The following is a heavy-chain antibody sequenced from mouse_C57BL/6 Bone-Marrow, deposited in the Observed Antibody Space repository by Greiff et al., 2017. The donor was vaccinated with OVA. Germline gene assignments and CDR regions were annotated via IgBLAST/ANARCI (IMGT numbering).Heavy chain of an antibody. Sequence: QVQLQQSGAELARPGASVKLSCKASGYTFTSYGISWVKQRTGQGLEWIGEIYPRSGNTYYNEKFKGKATLTADKSSSTAYMELRSLTSEDSAVYFRARLTGTGYAMDYWGQGTSVTVSS. CDR2: IYPRSGNT. CDR3: ARLTGTGYAMDY. V-gene: IGHV1-81*01. CDR1: GYTFTSYG. D-gene: IGHD4-1*01. J-gene: IGHJ4*01.